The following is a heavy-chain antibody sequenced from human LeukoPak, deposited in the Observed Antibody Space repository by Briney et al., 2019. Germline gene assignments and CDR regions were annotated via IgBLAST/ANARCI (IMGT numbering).Heavy chain of an antibody. V-gene: IGHV1-18*04. J-gene: IGHJ4*02. CDR2: ISAYNGNT. CDR1: GYTFTGYY. D-gene: IGHD6-13*01. CDR3: ARSIAAAGPFDY. Sequence: ASVKVSCKASGYTFTGYYMHWVRQAPGQGLEWMGWISAYNGNTNYAQKLQGRVTMTTDTSTSTAYMELRSLRSDDTAVYYCARSIAAAGPFDYWGQGTLVTVSS.